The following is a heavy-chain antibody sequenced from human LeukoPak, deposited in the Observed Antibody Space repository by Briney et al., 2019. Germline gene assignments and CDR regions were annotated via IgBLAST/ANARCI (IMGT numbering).Heavy chain of an antibody. CDR3: ARDGWTRRDGYNWSFDY. V-gene: IGHV3-33*08. J-gene: IGHJ4*02. CDR2: IWYDGSNK. CDR1: GFTFSTYA. Sequence: GGSLRLSCAASGFTFSTYAMSWVRQAPGKGLEWVAVIWYDGSNKYYADSVKGRFTISRDNSKNTLYLQMNSLRAEDTAVYYCARDGWTRRDGYNWSFDYWGQGTLVTVSS. D-gene: IGHD5-24*01.